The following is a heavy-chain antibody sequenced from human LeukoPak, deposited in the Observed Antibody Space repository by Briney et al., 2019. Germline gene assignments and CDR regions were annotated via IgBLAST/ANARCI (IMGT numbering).Heavy chain of an antibody. CDR2: ISAYNGNT. D-gene: IGHD2-15*01. CDR3: ARAGEVVVAAEYYFDY. V-gene: IGHV1-18*04. CDR1: GYIFTSYG. J-gene: IGHJ4*02. Sequence: ASVTVSCKASGYIFTSYGMRWVRQAPGQGLEWMGLISAYNGNTNYAQKIQGRVTMTTDTFTSTAYMELRSLRSDDKAVYYCARAGEVVVAAEYYFDYWGQGTLVTVSS.